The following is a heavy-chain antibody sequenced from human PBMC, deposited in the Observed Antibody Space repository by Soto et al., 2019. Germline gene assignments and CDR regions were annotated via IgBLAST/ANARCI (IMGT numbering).Heavy chain of an antibody. CDR3: ARDGRYKTPYDGFDT. J-gene: IGHJ3*02. Sequence: QAQVVESGGGLVKPGGSLRPSCATSGINFSDHFMAWIRLSPGKRLEWIAYISGSGTTIYYADSVRGRFTISRDNANDSLYLQMNSLRAEDTAVYYCARDGRYKTPYDGFDTWGQGTMVTVSS. V-gene: IGHV3-11*01. CDR2: ISGSGTTI. D-gene: IGHD1-26*01. CDR1: GINFSDHF.